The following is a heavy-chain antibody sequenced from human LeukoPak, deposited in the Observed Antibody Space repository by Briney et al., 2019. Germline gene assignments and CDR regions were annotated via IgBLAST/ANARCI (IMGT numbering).Heavy chain of an antibody. CDR1: GGSISSSSYY. CDR2: ISGSGGRT. CDR3: ANPPTVTSFDH. D-gene: IGHD4-11*01. Sequence: ETLSLTCTVSGGSISSSSYYWGWIRQPPGKGLEWVSSISGSGGRTYYADSVKGRFTISRDNSKNTLYLQMNSLRAEDTAVYYCANPPTVTSFDHWGQGTLVTVSS. J-gene: IGHJ4*02. V-gene: IGHV3-23*01.